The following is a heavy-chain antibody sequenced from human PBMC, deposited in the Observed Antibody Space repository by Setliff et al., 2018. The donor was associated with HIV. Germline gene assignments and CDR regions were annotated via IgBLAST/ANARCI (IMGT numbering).Heavy chain of an antibody. CDR1: GDSITSSDSC. CDR2: VYYSGST. D-gene: IGHD2-8*01. CDR3: ARGDFYGTRNYFDY. J-gene: IGHJ4*02. V-gene: IGHV4-39*07. Sequence: SETLSLTCTVSGDSITSSDSCWGWIRQPPGKGLEWIGSVYYSGSTYYNPSPKSRVIISLDTSKKQVSLKVTSVTAADTALYYCARGDFYGTRNYFDYWGQGTLVTVSS.